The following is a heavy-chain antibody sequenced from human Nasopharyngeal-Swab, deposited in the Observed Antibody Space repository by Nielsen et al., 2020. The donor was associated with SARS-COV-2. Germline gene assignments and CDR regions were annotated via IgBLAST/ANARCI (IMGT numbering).Heavy chain of an antibody. Sequence: WIRQPSGKGLEWVSYISSSGSTIYYADSVKGRFTISRDNAKNSLYLQMNSLRAEDTAVYYCARVPGLLWFGELRYYGMDVWGQGTTVTVSS. V-gene: IGHV3-48*03. D-gene: IGHD3-10*01. J-gene: IGHJ6*02. CDR2: ISSSGSTI. CDR3: ARVPGLLWFGELRYYGMDV.